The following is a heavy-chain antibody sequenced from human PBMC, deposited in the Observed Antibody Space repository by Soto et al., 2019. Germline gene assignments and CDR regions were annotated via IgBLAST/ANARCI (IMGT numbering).Heavy chain of an antibody. CDR1: GYTLTELS. Sequence: ASVKVSCKVSGYTLTELSMHWVRQAPGKGLEWMGGFDPEDGETIYAQKFQGRVTMTEDTSTDTAYMELSSLRSEDTAVYYCATAKGDSSGYYCYYYGMDVWGQGTTVTVSS. D-gene: IGHD3-22*01. CDR3: ATAKGDSSGYYCYYYGMDV. V-gene: IGHV1-24*01. J-gene: IGHJ6*02. CDR2: FDPEDGET.